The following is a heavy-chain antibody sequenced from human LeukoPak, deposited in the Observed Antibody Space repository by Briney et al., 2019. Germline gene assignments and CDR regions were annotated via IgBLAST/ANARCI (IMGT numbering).Heavy chain of an antibody. V-gene: IGHV4-59*01. J-gene: IGHJ3*02. Sequence: SETLSLTCTVSGGSISRYYWSWIRQPPGKGLEWIGYIYYSGSTNYNPSLKSRVTISVDTSKNQFSLKLSSVTAADTAVYYCARGDMGSSGYYEADAFDIWGQGTMVTVSS. CDR3: ARGDMGSSGYYEADAFDI. D-gene: IGHD3-22*01. CDR2: IYYSGST. CDR1: GGSISRYY.